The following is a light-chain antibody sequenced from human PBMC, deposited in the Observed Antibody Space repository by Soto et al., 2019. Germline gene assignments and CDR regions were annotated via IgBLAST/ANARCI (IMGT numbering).Light chain of an antibody. Sequence: QLVLTQSPSASASLGASVKLTCTLSRGHSSYAIAWHQQQPEKGPRYLMKLNSDGSHSKGDGIPDRFSGSSSGAERYLTISSLQSEDEADYYCQTWGTGIHYVFGTGTKLTVL. V-gene: IGLV4-69*01. CDR2: LNSDGSH. CDR3: QTWGTGIHYV. J-gene: IGLJ1*01. CDR1: RGHSSYA.